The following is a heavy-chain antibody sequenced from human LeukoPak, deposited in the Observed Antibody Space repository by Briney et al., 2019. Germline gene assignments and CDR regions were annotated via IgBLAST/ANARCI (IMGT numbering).Heavy chain of an antibody. V-gene: IGHV3-23*01. CDR1: GFIFNNYA. D-gene: IGHD2-2*01. CDR2: IAGNGVTT. J-gene: IGHJ6*03. CDR3: ARSFLTWDVYCSSTSCAHYYYYMDV. Sequence: PGGSLRLSCAASGFIFNNYAMSWVRQAPGKGLEWVSIIAGNGVTTYYADSVKGRFTISRDNSKNTLYLQMNSLRAEDTAVYYCARSFLTWDVYCSSTSCAHYYYYMDVWGKGTTVTVSS.